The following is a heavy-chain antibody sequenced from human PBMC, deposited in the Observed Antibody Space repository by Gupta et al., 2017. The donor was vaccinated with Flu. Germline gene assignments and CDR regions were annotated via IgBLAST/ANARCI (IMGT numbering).Heavy chain of an antibody. CDR1: GFTFSSYS. Sequence: EVQLVESGGGLVKPGGSLRLSCAASGFTFSSYSMNWVRQAPGKGLEWVSSISSSSSYIYYADSVKGRFTISGDNAKNSLYLQMNSLRAEDTAVYYCARDHSSGYYYRLDYWGQGTLVTVSS. J-gene: IGHJ4*02. V-gene: IGHV3-21*01. D-gene: IGHD3-22*01. CDR3: ARDHSSGYYYRLDY. CDR2: ISSSSSYI.